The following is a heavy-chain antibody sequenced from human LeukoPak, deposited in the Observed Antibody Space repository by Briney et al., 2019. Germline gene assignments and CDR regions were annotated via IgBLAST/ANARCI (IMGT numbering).Heavy chain of an antibody. CDR1: GFTFRSYG. D-gene: IGHD3-22*01. V-gene: IGHV3-23*01. Sequence: GGSLRLSCAASGFTFRSYGMSWVRQAPGKGLEWVSAISGSGSNTYYTDSVKGRFTISRDNSKNTLYLQMNSLRAEDTAVYYCAKDTDSSGYYSYFDYWGQGTLVTVSS. CDR3: AKDTDSSGYYSYFDY. J-gene: IGHJ4*02. CDR2: ISGSGSNT.